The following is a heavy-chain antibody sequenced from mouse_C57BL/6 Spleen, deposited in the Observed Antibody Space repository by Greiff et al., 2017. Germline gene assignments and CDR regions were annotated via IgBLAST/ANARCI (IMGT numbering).Heavy chain of an antibody. CDR1: GFTFSDYY. V-gene: IGHV5-16*01. CDR3: ARILTGMDYFDY. Sequence: EVKLMESEGGLVQPGSSMKLSCTASGFTFSDYYMAWVRQVPEKGLEWVANINYDGSSTYYLDSLKSRFIISRDNAKNILYLQMSSLKSEDTATYYCARILTGMDYFDYWGQGTTLTVSS. J-gene: IGHJ2*01. CDR2: INYDGSST. D-gene: IGHD4-1*01.